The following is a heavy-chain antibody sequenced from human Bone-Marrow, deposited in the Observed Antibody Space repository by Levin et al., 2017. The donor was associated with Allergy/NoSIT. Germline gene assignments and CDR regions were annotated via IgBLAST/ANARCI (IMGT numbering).Heavy chain of an antibody. CDR3: AKDYGGWPEGSSDY. D-gene: IGHD6-19*01. CDR2: ISGSGGST. V-gene: IGHV3-23*01. J-gene: IGHJ4*02. CDR1: GFTFSSYA. Sequence: GGSLRLSCAASGFTFSSYAMSWVRQAPGKGLEWVSAISGSGGSTYYADSVKGRFTISRDNSKNTLYLQMNSLRAEDTAVYYCAKDYGGWPEGSSDYWGQGTLVTVSS.